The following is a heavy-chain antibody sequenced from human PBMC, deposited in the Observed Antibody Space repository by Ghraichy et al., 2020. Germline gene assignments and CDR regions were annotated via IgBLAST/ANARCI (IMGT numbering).Heavy chain of an antibody. CDR2: IRHNSDTI. CDR1: GFTFSHYS. J-gene: IGHJ4*02. V-gene: IGHV3-48*01. CDR3: ARDHEGLVGAMSGPFDC. Sequence: GGSLRLSCAASGFTFSHYSMNWVRQAPGKGLEWVSFIRHNSDTIDYSDSVKSRFTISRDNAANSLYLQMDSLRAEDTAVYYCARDHEGLVGAMSGPFDCWGQGTLVTVSS. D-gene: IGHD6-19*01.